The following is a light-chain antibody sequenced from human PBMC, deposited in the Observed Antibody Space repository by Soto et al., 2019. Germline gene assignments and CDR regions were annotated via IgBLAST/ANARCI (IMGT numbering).Light chain of an antibody. Sequence: DIQMTQSPSSLSASVGDRVTITCRASQGISNYLAWYQQKPGKVPKLLIYAASTLQSGVPSRFSGSGSGTDFNLTISSLQPEYVATYDCQKYNRAPLITFGQGTRLEIK. CDR1: QGISNY. CDR3: QKYNRAPLIT. J-gene: IGKJ5*01. CDR2: AAS. V-gene: IGKV1-27*01.